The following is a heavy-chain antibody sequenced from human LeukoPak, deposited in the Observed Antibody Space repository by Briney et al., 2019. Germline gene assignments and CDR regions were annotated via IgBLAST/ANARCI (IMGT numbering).Heavy chain of an antibody. J-gene: IGHJ4*02. D-gene: IGHD4-17*01. CDR1: GGSISSSSYY. CDR3: ARDHGDYAYY. V-gene: IGHV4-39*07. CDR2: IYYSGST. Sequence: SETLSLTCTVSGGSISSSSYYWGWIRQPPGKGLEWIGSIYYSGSTYYNPSLKSRVTISVDTSKNQFSLKLSSVTAADTAVYYCARDHGDYAYYWGQGTLVTVSS.